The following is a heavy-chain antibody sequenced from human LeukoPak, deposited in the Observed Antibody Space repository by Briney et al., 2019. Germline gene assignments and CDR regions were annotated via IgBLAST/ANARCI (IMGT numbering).Heavy chain of an antibody. V-gene: IGHV4-39*07. J-gene: IGHJ4*02. CDR1: GGSISSSSYY. CDR2: IYYRGST. Sequence: SEPLSLTCNVSGGSISSSSYYWGWIRQPPGKGLEWIGSIYYRGSTLYNPSLKSRVTISVDTSKNQFSLKLSSVTAADTAVYYCARTYYYGSSGPYYWGQGTLVTVSS. D-gene: IGHD3-22*01. CDR3: ARTYYYGSSGPYY.